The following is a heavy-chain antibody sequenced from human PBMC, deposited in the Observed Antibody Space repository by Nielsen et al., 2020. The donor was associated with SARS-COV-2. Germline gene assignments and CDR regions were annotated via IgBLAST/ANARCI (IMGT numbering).Heavy chain of an antibody. CDR1: GFTFSSYS. J-gene: IGHJ4*02. Sequence: GESLKISCAASGFTFSSYSMNWVRQAPGKGLEWVSSISSSSSYIYYADSVKGRFTISRDNAKNSLYLQMNSLRAEDTAVYYCARDGEYSGYDNWGQGTLVTVSS. V-gene: IGHV3-21*01. CDR2: ISSSSSYI. CDR3: ARDGEYSGYDN. D-gene: IGHD5-12*01.